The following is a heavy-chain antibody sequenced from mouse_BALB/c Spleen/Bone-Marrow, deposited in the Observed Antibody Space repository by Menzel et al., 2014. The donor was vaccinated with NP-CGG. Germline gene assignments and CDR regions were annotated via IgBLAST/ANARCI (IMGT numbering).Heavy chain of an antibody. CDR2: IYPGDGDT. CDR3: ARSGYGSSYDY. J-gene: IGHJ2*01. CDR1: GCVFSTYW. Sequence: VQLQQSGAELVRPGSSVKISCKASGCVFSTYWMNWVKQRPGQGLEWIGQIYPGDGDTNYNGKFKGTATLTADKSSSTAYMQLSSLTSEDSAVYFCARSGYGSSYDYWGQGTTLTVSS. V-gene: IGHV1-80*01. D-gene: IGHD1-1*01.